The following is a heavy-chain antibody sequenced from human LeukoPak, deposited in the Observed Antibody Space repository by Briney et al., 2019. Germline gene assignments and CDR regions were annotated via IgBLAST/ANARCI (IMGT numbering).Heavy chain of an antibody. CDR2: IPYDGSNK. Sequence: PGGSLRLSCAASGFTFSSYAMHWVRQAPGKGLEWVALIPYDGSNKYYADSVKGRFTVSRDNSKNTLYLQMNTLRAEDTAVYFCAKSPVSSCRGSFCYPFDYWGQGNLVTVSS. V-gene: IGHV3-30*04. CDR1: GFTFSSYA. CDR3: AKSPVSSCRGSFCYPFDY. J-gene: IGHJ4*02. D-gene: IGHD2-15*01.